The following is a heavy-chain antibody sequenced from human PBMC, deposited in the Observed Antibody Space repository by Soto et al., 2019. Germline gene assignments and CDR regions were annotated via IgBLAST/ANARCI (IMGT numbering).Heavy chain of an antibody. CDR1: GFTFSSYG. CDR3: AKEDLYITMIVVVGMDV. V-gene: IGHV3-30*18. Sequence: TGGSLRLSCAASGFTFSSYGMHWVRQAPGKGLEWVAVISYDGSNKYYADSVKGRFTISRDNSKNTLYLQMNSLRAEDTAVYYCAKEDLYITMIVVVGMDVWGQGTTVTVSS. J-gene: IGHJ6*02. CDR2: ISYDGSNK. D-gene: IGHD3-22*01.